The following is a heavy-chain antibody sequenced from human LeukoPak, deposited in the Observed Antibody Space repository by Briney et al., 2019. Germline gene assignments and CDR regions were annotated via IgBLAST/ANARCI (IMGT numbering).Heavy chain of an antibody. J-gene: IGHJ6*03. CDR3: ARAKGVYYYYYYMDV. V-gene: IGHV3-30*03. Sequence: GGSLRLSCAASGFSLRSYWMTWVRQAPGKGLEWVAVISYDGSNKYYADSVKGRFTISRDNSKNTLYLQMNSLRAEDTAVYYCARAKGVYYYYYYMDVWGKGTTVTVSS. D-gene: IGHD3-10*01. CDR2: ISYDGSNK. CDR1: GFSLRSYW.